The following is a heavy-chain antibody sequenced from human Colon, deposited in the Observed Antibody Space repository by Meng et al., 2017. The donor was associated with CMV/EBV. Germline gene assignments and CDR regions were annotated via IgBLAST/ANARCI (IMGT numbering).Heavy chain of an antibody. CDR3: ARYGGLHRRGGDFDY. Sequence: GGSLRLSCAASGFTFSSYWMHWVRQAPGKGLVWVSRINSDGSSTSYADSVKGRFTISRDNAKNTLYLQMNSLRAEHTAVYYCARYGGLHRRGGDFDYWGQGTLVTVSS. CDR1: GFTFSSYW. V-gene: IGHV3-74*01. J-gene: IGHJ4*02. CDR2: INSDGSST. D-gene: IGHD3-16*01.